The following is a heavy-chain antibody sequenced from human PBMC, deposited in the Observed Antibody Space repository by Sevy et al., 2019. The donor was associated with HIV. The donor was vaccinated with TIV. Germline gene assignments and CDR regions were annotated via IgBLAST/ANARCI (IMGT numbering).Heavy chain of an antibody. D-gene: IGHD4-17*01. J-gene: IGHJ4*02. CDR1: GFTFNSYG. CDR2: IWFDGSNK. V-gene: IGHV3-33*01. CDR3: ARDLEFYDYGDYGPAFTPDY. Sequence: GGSLRLSCATSGFTFNSYGMHWVRQAPGKGLEWVALIWFDGSNKYYADSVKGRFTISRAIVKNTLHLQMNILRAEDTAVYYCARDLEFYDYGDYGPAFTPDYWGQGTLVTVSS.